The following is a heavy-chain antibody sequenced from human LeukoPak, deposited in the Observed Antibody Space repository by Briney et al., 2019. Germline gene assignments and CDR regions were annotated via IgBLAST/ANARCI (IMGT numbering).Heavy chain of an antibody. V-gene: IGHV4-61*01. D-gene: IGHD2-21*02. Sequence: SETLSLTCTVSGDSVSSPNYYWNWIRQPPGKGLEWIGYIYNSGRTNYNPSLKSRVTISVDTSKNQVSLKLSSVIAADTAGYYCAGLPPHRPLDYWGQGTLVTVSS. J-gene: IGHJ4*02. CDR1: GDSVSSPNYY. CDR2: IYNSGRT. CDR3: AGLPPHRPLDY.